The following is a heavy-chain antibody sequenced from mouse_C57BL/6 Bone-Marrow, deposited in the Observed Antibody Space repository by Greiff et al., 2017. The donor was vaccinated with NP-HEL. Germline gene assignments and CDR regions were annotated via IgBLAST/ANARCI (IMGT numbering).Heavy chain of an antibody. D-gene: IGHD1-1*01. J-gene: IGHJ1*03. CDR3: ARRGTTVVAPFDV. CDR1: GFTFSSYG. Sequence: DVKLVESGGDLGKPGGSLKLSCAASGFTFSSYGMSWVRQTPDKRLEWVATISSGGSYTYYPDSVKGRFTISRDNAKNTLYLQMSSLKSEDTAMYYCARRGTTVVAPFDVWGTGTTVTVSS. V-gene: IGHV5-6*02. CDR2: ISSGGSYT.